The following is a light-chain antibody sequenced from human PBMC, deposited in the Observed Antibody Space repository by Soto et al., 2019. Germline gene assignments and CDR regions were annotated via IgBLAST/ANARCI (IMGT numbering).Light chain of an antibody. Sequence: QSVLTQPASVSGSPGHSITISCTGTSSDVGGYNYVSWFQQYPGKAPKLMIYEVSNRPSGVSNRFSGSKSGNTASLTVSGLQAEDEADYYCSSFTSSNTWGFGGGTKLTVL. CDR2: EVS. CDR1: SSDVGGYNY. V-gene: IGLV2-14*01. J-gene: IGLJ3*02. CDR3: SSFTSSNTWG.